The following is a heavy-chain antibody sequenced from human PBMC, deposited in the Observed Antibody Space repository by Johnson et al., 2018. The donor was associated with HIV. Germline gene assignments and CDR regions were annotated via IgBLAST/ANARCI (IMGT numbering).Heavy chain of an antibody. CDR3: ARDPWALYYYHSSGHDGVYAFDV. CDR2: ISWNSGSI. J-gene: IGHJ3*01. CDR1: GFTFDDHA. V-gene: IGHV3-9*01. D-gene: IGHD3-22*01. Sequence: VQLVESGGGVVQPGRSLRLSCAASGFTFDDHAMHWVRQAPGKGLEWVSVISWNSGSIGYADSVKGRFTISRDSSKNTLYLQKNRLKADDTPVYYCARDPWALYYYHSSGHDGVYAFDVWGQGTMVTVSS.